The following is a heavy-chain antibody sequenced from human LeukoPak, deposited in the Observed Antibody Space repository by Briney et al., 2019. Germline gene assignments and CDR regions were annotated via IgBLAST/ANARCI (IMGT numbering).Heavy chain of an antibody. CDR1: GYTFTDSY. D-gene: IGHD3-10*01. V-gene: IGHV1-2*06. CDR2: INPNSGDP. CDR3: ARDSGERGSGSYLIAY. J-gene: IGHJ4*02. Sequence: GASVKVSCKTSGYTFTDSYIHWVRQAPGQGLEWMGRINPNSGDPNYPQKFQGRVTMTRDTSISTAYMELSRLRSDDTAVYYCARDSGERGSGSYLIAYWGQGTLVTVSS.